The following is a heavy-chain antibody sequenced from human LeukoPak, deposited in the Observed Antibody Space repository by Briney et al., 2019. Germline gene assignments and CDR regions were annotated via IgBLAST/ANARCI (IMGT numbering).Heavy chain of an antibody. V-gene: IGHV1-24*01. CDR1: GYTLTELS. CDR3: ATDLIAVAATPNWFDP. CDR2: FDPEDGET. D-gene: IGHD6-19*01. Sequence: ASVKVSCKVSGYTLTELSMHWLRQAPGKGLEWMGGFDPEDGETIYAQKFQGRVTMTEDTSTDTAYMELSSLRSEDTAVYYCATDLIAVAATPNWFDPWGQGTLVTVSS. J-gene: IGHJ5*02.